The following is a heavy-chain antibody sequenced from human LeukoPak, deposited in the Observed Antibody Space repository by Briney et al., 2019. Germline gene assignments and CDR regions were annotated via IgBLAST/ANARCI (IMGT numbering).Heavy chain of an antibody. J-gene: IGHJ4*02. CDR2: VYYTET. D-gene: IGHD7-27*01. CDR1: GGSVSNYY. CDR3: ATRKLGNDY. V-gene: IGHV4-59*02. Sequence: SETLSLTCTVSGGSVSNYYWSWIRQSPGKGLEWIGYVYYTETSYNPSLKSRVTISADTSKNQFSLKLYSVTAADTAVYYCATRKLGNDYWGQGTLVTVSS.